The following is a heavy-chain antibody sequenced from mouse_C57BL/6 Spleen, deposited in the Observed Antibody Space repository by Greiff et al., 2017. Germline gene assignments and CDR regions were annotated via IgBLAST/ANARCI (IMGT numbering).Heavy chain of an antibody. CDR1: GFTFSSYG. CDR3: ARQAYYSNYYAMDY. D-gene: IGHD2-5*01. CDR2: ISSGGSYT. V-gene: IGHV5-6*01. J-gene: IGHJ4*01. Sequence: EVKLMESGGDLVKPGGSLKLSCAASGFTFSSYGMSWVRQTPDKRLEWVATISSGGSYTYYPDSVKGRFTISSDNAKNNLYLQMSSLKSEDTAMYYCARQAYYSNYYAMDYWGQGTSVTVSS.